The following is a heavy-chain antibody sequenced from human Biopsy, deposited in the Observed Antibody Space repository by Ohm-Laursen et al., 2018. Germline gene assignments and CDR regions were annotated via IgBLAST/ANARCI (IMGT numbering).Heavy chain of an antibody. J-gene: IGHJ6*02. CDR2: INPSGGST. CDR1: GYTFTTYY. CDR3: AVPYYYNYGLDV. Sequence: GASVKVSCKASGYTFTTYYMHWVRQAPGRGLEWVGIINPSGGSTTYAQKFQGRVTMTRDTSTSTVCMELSSLRSEDTAVYYCAVPYYYNYGLDVWGRGTTVTVSS. V-gene: IGHV1-46*01.